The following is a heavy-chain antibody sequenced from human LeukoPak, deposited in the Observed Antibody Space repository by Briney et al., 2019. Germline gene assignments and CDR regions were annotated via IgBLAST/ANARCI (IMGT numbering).Heavy chain of an antibody. V-gene: IGHV3-48*01. D-gene: IGHD3-9*01. Sequence: GGSLRLSCEASGFTFSSYSMNWVRQAPGKGLEWISYISTSTTTIYYANSVKGRFTISRDNAKKSLYLQMNSLRAEDTAVYYCARGDLARLGFDYWGQGTLVTVSS. CDR1: GFTFSSYS. CDR3: ARGDLARLGFDY. CDR2: ISTSTTTI. J-gene: IGHJ4*02.